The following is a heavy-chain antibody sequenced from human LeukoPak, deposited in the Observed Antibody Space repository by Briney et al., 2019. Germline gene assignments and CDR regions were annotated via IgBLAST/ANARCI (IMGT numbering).Heavy chain of an antibody. J-gene: IGHJ6*03. Sequence: GGSLRLSCAASGFTFSSYWMSWVRQAPGKGLEWVANIKQDGSEKYYVDSVKGRFTISRDNAKNSLYLKMNSLRAEDTAVYYCARVARGYSYGLSYYYMDVWGKGTTVTVSS. CDR1: GFTFSSYW. D-gene: IGHD5-18*01. V-gene: IGHV3-7*01. CDR2: IKQDGSEK. CDR3: ARVARGYSYGLSYYYMDV.